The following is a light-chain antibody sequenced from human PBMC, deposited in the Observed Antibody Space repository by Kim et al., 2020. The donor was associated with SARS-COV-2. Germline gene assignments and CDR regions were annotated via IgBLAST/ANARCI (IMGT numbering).Light chain of an antibody. CDR1: QSVSSSS. J-gene: IGKJ2*01. CDR2: DAS. V-gene: IGKV3-20*01. Sequence: LSPGERATLSCRASQSVSSSSLAWYQQKPGQTLRLLIYDASSRATGIPDRFSGSGSGTDFALTISRLEPDDFAVYYCQQYGSSPQTFGQGTKLEI. CDR3: QQYGSSPQT.